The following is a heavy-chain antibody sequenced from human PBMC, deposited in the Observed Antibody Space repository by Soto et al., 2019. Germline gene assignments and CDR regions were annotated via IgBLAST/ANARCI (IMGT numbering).Heavy chain of an antibody. CDR2: IYYSGST. D-gene: IGHD3-3*01. CDR1: GGSISSSSYY. V-gene: IGHV4-39*01. J-gene: IGHJ5*02. Sequence: ASETLSLTCTVSGGSISSSSYYWGWIRQPPGKGLEWIGSIYYSGSTYYNPSLKSRVTISVDTSKNQFSLKLSSVTAADTAVYYCARGLAAKYYDFWSGPKWFDPWGQGTLVTVSS. CDR3: ARGLAAKYYDFWSGPKWFDP.